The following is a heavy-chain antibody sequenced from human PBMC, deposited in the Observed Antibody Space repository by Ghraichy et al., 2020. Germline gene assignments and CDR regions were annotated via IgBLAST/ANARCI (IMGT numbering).Heavy chain of an antibody. CDR2: IYYSGNT. CDR1: GDSISSGGYY. CDR3: ARRRSIAVAGDFDY. J-gene: IGHJ4*02. Sequence: SETLSLTCTVSGDSISSGGYYWSWIRQHPGKGLEWIGYIYYSGNTYYNPSLKSRVIISVDTSKNQFSLKLSSVTAADTAVYYCARRRSIAVAGDFDYWGQGTLVTVSS. D-gene: IGHD6-19*01. V-gene: IGHV4-31*03.